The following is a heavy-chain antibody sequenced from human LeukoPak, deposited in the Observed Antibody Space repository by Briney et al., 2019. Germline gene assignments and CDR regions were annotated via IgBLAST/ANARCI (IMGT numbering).Heavy chain of an antibody. Sequence: ASLKVSCKASGGTFSSYAISWVRQAPGQGLEWMGGIIPIFGTANYAQKLQGRVTITADESTSTAYMELRSLRSDHTAVYYCARNAYYYDSSGYYYPERFDYWGQGTLVTVSS. J-gene: IGHJ4*02. CDR1: GGTFSSYA. V-gene: IGHV1-69*13. CDR3: ARNAYYYDSSGYYYPERFDY. D-gene: IGHD3-22*01. CDR2: IIPIFGTA.